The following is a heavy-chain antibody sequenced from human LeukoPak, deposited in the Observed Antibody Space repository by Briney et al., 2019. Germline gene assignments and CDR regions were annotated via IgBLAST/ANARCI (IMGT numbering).Heavy chain of an antibody. CDR2: VNPNSGHT. CDR3: ARTKYNWNYVIDY. Sequence: ASVKVSCKASGYTFTSYDINWVRQATGQGLEWMGWVNPNSGHTGYAQKFQGRVTMTRNTSIGTAYMELSSLRSEDTAVYYCARTKYNWNYVIDYWGQGTLVTVSS. CDR1: GYTFTSYD. V-gene: IGHV1-8*01. D-gene: IGHD1-7*01. J-gene: IGHJ4*02.